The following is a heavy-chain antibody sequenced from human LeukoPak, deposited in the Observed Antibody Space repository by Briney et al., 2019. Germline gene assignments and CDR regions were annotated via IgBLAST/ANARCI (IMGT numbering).Heavy chain of an antibody. CDR2: IYTSGST. D-gene: IGHD3-3*01. J-gene: IGHJ6*02. V-gene: IGHV4-61*02. CDR3: ASSTINYDFWSGPTAPYYYYGMDV. Sequence: SQTLSLTCTVSGGSISSGSYYWSRIRQPAGKGLEWIGRIYTSGSTNYNPSLKSRVTISVDASKNQFSLKLSSVTAADTAVYYCASSTINYDFWSGPTAPYYYYGMDVWGQGTTVTVSS. CDR1: GGSISSGSYY.